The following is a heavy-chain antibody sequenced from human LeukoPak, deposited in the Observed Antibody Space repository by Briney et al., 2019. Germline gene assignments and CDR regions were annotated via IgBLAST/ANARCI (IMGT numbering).Heavy chain of an antibody. V-gene: IGHV4-61*01. Sequence: SETLSLACTVSGGSVSSGTYYWSWIRQPPGKGLEWIGYIYYSGSTNYSPSLKSRVTISADTSKNQFSLKLTSVTVADTAVYYCARNYGDSLYYFDYWGLGTLVTVPS. J-gene: IGHJ4*02. CDR2: IYYSGST. CDR3: ARNYGDSLYYFDY. CDR1: GGSVSSGTYY. D-gene: IGHD4-17*01.